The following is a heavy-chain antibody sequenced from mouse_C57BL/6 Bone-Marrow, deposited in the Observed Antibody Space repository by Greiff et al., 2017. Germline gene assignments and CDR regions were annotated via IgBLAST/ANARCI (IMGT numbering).Heavy chain of an antibody. J-gene: IGHJ1*03. CDR3: ARRGYYGSIFFWYFDF. D-gene: IGHD1-1*01. CDR1: GFTFSSYG. Sequence: EVKLVESGGDLVKPGGPLKLSCAASGFTFSSYGLSWVRQTPDTRLEWVATISSGGSYTYYPDSVKGRFTISSDNAKNTLYLHISSLKAEDTAMYCCARRGYYGSIFFWYFDFWGTVTTVTVAS. V-gene: IGHV5-6*02. CDR2: ISSGGSYT.